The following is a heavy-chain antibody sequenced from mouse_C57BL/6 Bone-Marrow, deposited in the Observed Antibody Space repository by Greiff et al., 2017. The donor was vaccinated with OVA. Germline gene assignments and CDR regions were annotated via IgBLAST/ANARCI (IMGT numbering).Heavy chain of an antibody. CDR2: IYPGSGNT. J-gene: IGHJ2*01. Sequence: VQLQQPGAELVRPGASVKLSCKASGYTFTDYYINWVKQRPGQGLEWIARIYPGSGNTYYNEKFKGKATLTAEKSSSTAYMQLSSLTSEDSAVYFCARRGYYGSSYLYYFDYWGQGTTLTVSS. D-gene: IGHD1-1*01. CDR1: GYTFTDYY. V-gene: IGHV1-76*01. CDR3: ARRGYYGSSYLYYFDY.